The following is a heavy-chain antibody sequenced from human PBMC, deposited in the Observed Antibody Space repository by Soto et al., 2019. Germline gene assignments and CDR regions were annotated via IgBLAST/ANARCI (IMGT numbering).Heavy chain of an antibody. D-gene: IGHD3-3*01. V-gene: IGHV5-10-1*01. CDR1: GYSFTIYC. Sequence: GESLQISCNGSGYSFTIYCISWVLQMPGKGLEWMGRIDPSDSYTNYSPSFQGHVTISADKSISTAYLQWSSLKASDTAVYYCARSYPNTIFGVVPSRGLDVWGQGTTVTVSS. J-gene: IGHJ6*02. CDR2: IDPSDSYT. CDR3: ARSYPNTIFGVVPSRGLDV.